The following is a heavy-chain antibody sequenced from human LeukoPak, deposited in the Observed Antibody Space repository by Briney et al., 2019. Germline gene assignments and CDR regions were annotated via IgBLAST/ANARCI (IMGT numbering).Heavy chain of an antibody. CDR1: GFIFTNYF. V-gene: IGHV3-7*03. CDR2: INQDESVK. J-gene: IGHJ3*02. D-gene: IGHD6-13*01. Sequence: GGSLRLSCAASGFIFTNYFMSWVRQAPGKRLECVASINQDESVKRYVDSAKGRFTISRDNTQNSVYLEMNSLTAEDTALYYCARDLWAQQEGDGFDIWGQGTMVTVSS. CDR3: ARDLWAQQEGDGFDI.